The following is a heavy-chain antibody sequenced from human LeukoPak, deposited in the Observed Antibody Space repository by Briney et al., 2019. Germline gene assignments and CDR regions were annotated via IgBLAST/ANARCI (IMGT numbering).Heavy chain of an antibody. Sequence: SEALSLTCAVSGGSISSSDYYWGLIRQPPGKGLEWIGRISYSGTSYYNPSLKRRVTISVDTSNNQFSLKMTSVTAADTAVYYCARLIHSYYYDSSGYYPYYYMDVWGKGTTVTVSS. J-gene: IGHJ6*03. CDR1: GGSISSSDYY. D-gene: IGHD3-22*01. CDR2: ISYSGTS. CDR3: ARLIHSYYYDSSGYYPYYYMDV. V-gene: IGHV4-39*01.